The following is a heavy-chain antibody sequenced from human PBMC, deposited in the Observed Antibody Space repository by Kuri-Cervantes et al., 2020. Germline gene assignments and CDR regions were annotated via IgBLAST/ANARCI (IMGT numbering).Heavy chain of an antibody. CDR1: GGTFSSYA. V-gene: IGHV1-69*05. J-gene: IGHJ6*03. CDR2: IIPIFGTA. D-gene: IGHD2-2*01. CDR3: ARDRCSSTSCYAWYYYYMDV. Sequence: ASVKVSCKASGGTFSSYAISWVRQAPGQGLEWMGGIIPIFGTANYAQKFQGRVTITTDESTSTAYMELRSLRSDDTAVYYCARDRCSSTSCYAWYYYYMDVWGKGTTVTVSS.